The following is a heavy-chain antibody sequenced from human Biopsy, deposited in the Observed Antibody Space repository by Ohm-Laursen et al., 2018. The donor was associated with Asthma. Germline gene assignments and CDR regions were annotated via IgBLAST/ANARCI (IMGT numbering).Heavy chain of an antibody. D-gene: IGHD2-21*01. CDR3: VKDHSAGYYYFDD. V-gene: IGHV3-64D*08. Sequence: SLRLSCAASGFTFISYSMHWVRQAPGRGPEYVSFIATDGSNKFYADSVKGRFTVSRDNSKHTLYLHMTGLRADDTGVYYCVKDHSAGYYYFDDWGQGAQVTVSS. CDR1: GFTFISYS. J-gene: IGHJ4*02. CDR2: IATDGSNK.